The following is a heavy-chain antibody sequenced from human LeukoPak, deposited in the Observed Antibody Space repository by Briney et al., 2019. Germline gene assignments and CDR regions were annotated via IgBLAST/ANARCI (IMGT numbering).Heavy chain of an antibody. Sequence: SETLSLICTVSGGSISSYSWTWIRQPAGKGLEWIGRIFTSGSTNYNPSLRSRVTISVGKSKNQLSLKLSSVTAADTAVYYCAEYNFYMDVWGKGTTVTVS. D-gene: IGHD5-24*01. J-gene: IGHJ6*03. CDR1: GGSISSYS. V-gene: IGHV4-4*07. CDR2: IFTSGST. CDR3: AEYNFYMDV.